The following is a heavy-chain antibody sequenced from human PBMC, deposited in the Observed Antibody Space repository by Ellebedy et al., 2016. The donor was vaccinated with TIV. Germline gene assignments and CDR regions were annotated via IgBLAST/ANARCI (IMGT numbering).Heavy chain of an antibody. V-gene: IGHV3-23*01. D-gene: IGHD3-22*01. Sequence: GESLKISCAASGFTFSGYAMRWIRQAPGKGLEWVSSISNGGDTYYAVSVKGRFIISRDNSKNTVFLQMNSLKTEDTAVYYCTSTYYYDSSGYYADYWGQGTLVTVSS. CDR1: GFTFSGYA. J-gene: IGHJ4*02. CDR2: ISNGGDT. CDR3: TSTYYYDSSGYYADY.